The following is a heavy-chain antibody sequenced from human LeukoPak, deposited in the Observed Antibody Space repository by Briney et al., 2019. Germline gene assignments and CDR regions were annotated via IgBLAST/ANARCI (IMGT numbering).Heavy chain of an antibody. CDR3: ARDFRGYYGSGSLGG. CDR1: GFTFSSYW. CDR2: INSDGSST. Sequence: GGSLRLSCAASGFTFSSYWMHWVRQAPGKGLVWVSRINSDGSSTSYADSVKGRFTTSRDNAKNTLYLQMNSLRAEDTAVYYCARDFRGYYGSGSLGGWGQGTLVTVSS. J-gene: IGHJ4*02. D-gene: IGHD3-10*01. V-gene: IGHV3-74*01.